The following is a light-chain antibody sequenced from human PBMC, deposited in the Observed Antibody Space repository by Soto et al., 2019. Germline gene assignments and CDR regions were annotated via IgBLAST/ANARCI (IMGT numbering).Light chain of an antibody. Sequence: EIGMTQSPATLSVSPGERGTLSCRASQSVRSNLAWYQQKPGQAPRLLIYAASARATGIPARLSGSGYETDLTITISSLKYEDFEVYYCQQYNNWPYTFGQGTKVDIK. CDR1: QSVRSN. V-gene: IGKV3-15*01. CDR2: AAS. J-gene: IGKJ2*01. CDR3: QQYNNWPYT.